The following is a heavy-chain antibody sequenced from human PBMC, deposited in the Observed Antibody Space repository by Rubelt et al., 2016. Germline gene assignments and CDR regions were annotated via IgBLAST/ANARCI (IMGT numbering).Heavy chain of an antibody. J-gene: IGHJ4*02. D-gene: IGHD6-19*01. V-gene: IGHV3-33*01. CDR1: GFTFSSYG. CDR2: IWYDGSNK. CDR3: ARARAVAGMVKGF. Sequence: GGGVVQPGRSLRLSCAASGFTFSSYGMHWVRQAPGKGLEWVAVIWYDGSNKYYADSVKGRFTISRDNSKNTLYLQMNSLRAEDTAVYYCARARAVAGMVKGFWGQGTLVTVSS.